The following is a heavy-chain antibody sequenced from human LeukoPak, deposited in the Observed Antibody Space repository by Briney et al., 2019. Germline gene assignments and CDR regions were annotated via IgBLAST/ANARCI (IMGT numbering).Heavy chain of an antibody. Sequence: KESGPTLLKPTQTLTLTCTFSGFSLITSGVGVGWIRQPPGKALEWLALIYWNDDKHYSPSLKSRLTITKDTSKNQVVLTMTNMDPVDTATYYCAPTRHSKWWGFNDPLTGTSQFNWFDPWGQGTLVTVSS. D-gene: IGHD3-9*01. CDR2: IYWNDDK. J-gene: IGHJ5*02. CDR1: GFSLITSGVG. CDR3: APTRHSKWWGFNDPLTGTSQFNWFDP. V-gene: IGHV2-5*01.